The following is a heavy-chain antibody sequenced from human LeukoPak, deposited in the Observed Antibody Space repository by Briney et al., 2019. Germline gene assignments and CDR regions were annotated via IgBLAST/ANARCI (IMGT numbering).Heavy chain of an antibody. CDR1: GFTFSSYA. V-gene: IGHV3-30*04. D-gene: IGHD3-10*01. CDR3: AKDYYASSSGYFDY. Sequence: GGSLRLSCAASGFTFSSYAMYWVRQAPGKGLEWVAVISYDGSDKFYADSVKGRFTISRDSSKNTLYLQMNSLRAEDTALYYCAKDYYASSSGYFDYWGQGTLVTVSS. J-gene: IGHJ4*02. CDR2: ISYDGSDK.